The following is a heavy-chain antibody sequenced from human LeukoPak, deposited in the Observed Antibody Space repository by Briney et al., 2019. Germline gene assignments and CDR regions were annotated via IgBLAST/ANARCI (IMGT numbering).Heavy chain of an antibody. CDR1: GGSIRNNTYY. CDR3: ARSVAGNERTANWLDH. CDR2: ICYGATGHYAPS. Sequence: SETLSLTCTVSGGSIRNNTYYWAWICQPPGKGLEWIASICYGATGHYAPSCYNPSLKSRVTISLHSSNNQFSLEVSSVTAADTAVYYCARSVAGNERTANWLDHWGQGTLVTVSS. D-gene: IGHD6-19*01. V-gene: IGHV4-39*01. J-gene: IGHJ5*02.